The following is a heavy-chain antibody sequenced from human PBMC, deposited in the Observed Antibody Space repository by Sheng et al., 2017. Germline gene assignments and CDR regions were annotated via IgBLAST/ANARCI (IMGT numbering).Heavy chain of an antibody. Sequence: QVQLVQSGAEVKKPGSSVKVSCKASGGTFSSYAISWVRQAPGQGLEWMGGIIPIFGTANYAQKFQGRVTITTDESTSTAYMELSSLRSEDTAVYYCARDHHCSGGSCHNAFDIWGQGTMVTVSS. CDR2: IIPIFGTA. CDR1: GGTFSSYA. D-gene: IGHD2-15*01. J-gene: IGHJ3*02. CDR3: ARDHHCSGGSCHNAFDI. V-gene: IGHV1-69*05.